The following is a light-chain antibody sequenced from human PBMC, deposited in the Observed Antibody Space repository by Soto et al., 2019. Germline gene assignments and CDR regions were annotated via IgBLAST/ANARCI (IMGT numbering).Light chain of an antibody. CDR1: QTISSW. Sequence: DIQMTQSPSTLSGSVGDRVTITCRASQTISSWLAWYQQKPGKAPKLLIHKASSLQSGVPSRFSGSGSGTDLTLTISSLHPDDFATYYCQQYNSYSPTFGQGTKV. CDR3: QQYNSYSPT. CDR2: KAS. V-gene: IGKV1-5*03. J-gene: IGKJ1*01.